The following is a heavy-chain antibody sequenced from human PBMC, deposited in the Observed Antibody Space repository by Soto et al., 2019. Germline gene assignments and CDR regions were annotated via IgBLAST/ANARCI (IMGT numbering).Heavy chain of an antibody. D-gene: IGHD3-9*01. J-gene: IGHJ4*02. CDR1: GYTFTSYA. CDR3: ARASIRYFDWSLGY. V-gene: IGHV1-3*01. CDR2: INAGNGNT. Sequence: ASVKVSCKASGYTFTSYAMHWVRQAPGQRLEWMGWINAGNGNTKYSQKFQGRVTITRDTSASTAYIELSSLRSEDTAVYYCARASIRYFDWSLGYWGQGTLVTVSS.